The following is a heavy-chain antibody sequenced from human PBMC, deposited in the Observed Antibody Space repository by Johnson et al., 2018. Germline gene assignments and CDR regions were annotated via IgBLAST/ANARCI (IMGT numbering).Heavy chain of an antibody. CDR2: TRNKANSYTT. D-gene: IGHD2-2*01. Sequence: EVQLVESGGGLVQPGRSLRLSCAASGFTFDDYAMHWVRQAPGKGLEWVGRTRNKANSYTTEYAASVKGRLTISRDVSKKSLYLQMNSLKTEDTAVYYCARASAYPTDYYYDRYMDVWGKGAPVTVSS. CDR1: GFTFDDYA. J-gene: IGHJ6*03. CDR3: ARASAYPTDYYYDRYMDV. V-gene: IGHV3-72*01.